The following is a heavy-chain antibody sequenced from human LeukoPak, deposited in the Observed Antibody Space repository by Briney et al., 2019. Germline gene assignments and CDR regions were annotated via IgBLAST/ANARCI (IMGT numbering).Heavy chain of an antibody. CDR2: ISSSSSSYI. CDR3: ARDSRIQLWGYYYDSSGYRGFDY. Sequence: GGSLRLSCAASGFTFSSYSMNWVRQAPGKGLEWVSSISSSSSSYIYYADSVKGRFTIPRDNAKNSLYLQMNSLRAEDTAVYYCARDSRIQLWGYYYDSSGYRGFDYWGQGTLVTVSS. D-gene: IGHD3-22*01. V-gene: IGHV3-21*01. CDR1: GFTFSSYS. J-gene: IGHJ4*02.